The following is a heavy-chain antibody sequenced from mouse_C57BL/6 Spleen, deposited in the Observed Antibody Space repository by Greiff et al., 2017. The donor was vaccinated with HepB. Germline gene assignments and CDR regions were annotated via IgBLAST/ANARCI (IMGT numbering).Heavy chain of an antibody. Sequence: EVQLVESGGDLVKPGGSLKLSCAASGFTFSSYGMSWVRQTPDKRLEWVATISSGGSYTYYPDSVKGRFTISRDNAKNTLYLQMSSLKSEDTAMYYCARQRDGYGDMDYWGQGTSVTVSS. CDR1: GFTFSSYG. V-gene: IGHV5-6*01. J-gene: IGHJ4*01. CDR3: ARQRDGYGDMDY. CDR2: ISSGGSYT. D-gene: IGHD2-3*01.